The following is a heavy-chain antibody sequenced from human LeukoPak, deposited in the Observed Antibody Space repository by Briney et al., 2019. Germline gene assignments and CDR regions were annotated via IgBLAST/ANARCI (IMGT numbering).Heavy chain of an antibody. J-gene: IGHJ4*02. CDR2: ISAYNGNT. Sequence: ASVKVSCKASGYTFSNYGITWVRQAPGQGLEWMGWISAYNGNTNYAQKVQGRVTMTTDTSTSTAYMELRSLRSDDTAVYYCARARGHWNYDFWGQRTRVTVSS. CDR3: ARARGHWNYDF. D-gene: IGHD1-7*01. V-gene: IGHV1-18*01. CDR1: GYTFSNYG.